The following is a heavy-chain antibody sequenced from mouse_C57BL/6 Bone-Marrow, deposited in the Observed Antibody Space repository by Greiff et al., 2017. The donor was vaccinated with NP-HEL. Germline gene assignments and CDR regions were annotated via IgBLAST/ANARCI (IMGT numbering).Heavy chain of an antibody. CDR3: ARRVVTTVYYFDY. CDR1: GYTFTDYY. J-gene: IGHJ2*01. D-gene: IGHD2-2*01. CDR2: INPYNGGT. Sequence: EVQLQQSGPVLVKPGASVKMSCKASGYTFTDYYMNWVKQSHGKSLEWIGVINPYNGGTSYNQKFKGKATLTVDKSSSTAYMELNSLTSEDSAVYYCARRVVTTVYYFDYWGQGTTLTVSS. V-gene: IGHV1-19*01.